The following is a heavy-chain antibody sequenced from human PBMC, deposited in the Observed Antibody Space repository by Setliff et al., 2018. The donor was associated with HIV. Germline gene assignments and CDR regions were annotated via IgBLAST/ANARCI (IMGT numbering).Heavy chain of an antibody. Sequence: ASVKVSCKASGYTFTNYAMNWVRQAPGQGLEWMGWINTNTGNPTYAQGFTGRFVFYLDTSVSTAFLQISSLQAEDTAVYYCARAPPRITIFGVVVITDYYNYYMDVWGKGTTVTVSS. V-gene: IGHV7-4-1*02. CDR3: ARAPPRITIFGVVVITDYYNYYMDV. CDR2: INTNTGNP. D-gene: IGHD3-3*01. J-gene: IGHJ6*03. CDR1: GYTFTNYA.